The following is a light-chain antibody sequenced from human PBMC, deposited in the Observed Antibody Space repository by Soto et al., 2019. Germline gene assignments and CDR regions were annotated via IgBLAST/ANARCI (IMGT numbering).Light chain of an antibody. CDR1: QSVSSN. CDR3: HQRSSWPLT. CDR2: DTY. V-gene: IGKV3-11*01. J-gene: IGKJ4*01. Sequence: EIVLTQSPATLSLSPGERATLSCRASQSVSSNLAWYQQKPGQAPRLLIYDTYHRATGFSPRFSGSGSGTEFTLTISSLEPEDSAVYYCHQRSSWPLTFGGGTKVDIK.